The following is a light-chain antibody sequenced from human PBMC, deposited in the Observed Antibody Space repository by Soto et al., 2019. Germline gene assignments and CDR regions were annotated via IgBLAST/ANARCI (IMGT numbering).Light chain of an antibody. V-gene: IGKV1-5*01. Sequence: DIQMTQSPSTLSASVGDRVTITCRASQSISSWLAWYQQKPGKAPKLLIYDVSNLEIGVPSRFSGSGSGTEFILIISRLQPDDFASYYCQQYNSYWTFGQGTKVEVK. CDR1: QSISSW. CDR2: DVS. CDR3: QQYNSYWT. J-gene: IGKJ1*01.